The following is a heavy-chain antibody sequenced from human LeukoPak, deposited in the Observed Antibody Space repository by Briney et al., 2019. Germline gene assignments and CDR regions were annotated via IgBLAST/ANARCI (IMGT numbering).Heavy chain of an antibody. CDR2: IKQDGSEK. D-gene: IGHD6-13*01. CDR1: GFTFSSYW. V-gene: IGHV3-7*05. J-gene: IGHJ4*02. Sequence: GGSLRLSCAASGFTFSSYWMSWVRQAPGKGLEWVANIKQDGSEKYYVYSVKGRFTISRDNAKNSLYLQMNSLRAEDTAVYYCARGPGSSWYGAPFDYWGQGTLVTVSS. CDR3: ARGPGSSWYGAPFDY.